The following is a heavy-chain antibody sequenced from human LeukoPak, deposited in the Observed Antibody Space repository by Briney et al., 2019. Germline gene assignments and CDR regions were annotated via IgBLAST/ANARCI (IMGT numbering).Heavy chain of an antibody. D-gene: IGHD6-19*01. CDR3: ARGGVEQWLVPVDWFDP. V-gene: IGHV4-38-2*01. CDR2: IYHSGST. J-gene: IGHJ5*02. Sequence: SETLSLTCAVSGYSISSGYYRGWIRQPPGKGLEWIGSIYHSGSTYYNPPLKSRVTISVDTPKNQFSLKLSSVTAADTAVYYCARGGVEQWLVPVDWFDPWGQGTLVTVSS. CDR1: GYSISSGYY.